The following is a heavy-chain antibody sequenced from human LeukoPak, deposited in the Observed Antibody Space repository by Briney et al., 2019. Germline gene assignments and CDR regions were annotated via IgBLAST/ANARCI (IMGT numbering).Heavy chain of an antibody. CDR3: AREYCSSTSCYFGY. J-gene: IGHJ4*02. D-gene: IGHD2-2*01. CDR1: GFTFDDYG. V-gene: IGHV3-20*01. Sequence: GGSLRLSCAASGFTFDDYGMSWVRPAPGKGLEWVSGINWNGGSTGYADSVKGRFTISRDNAKNSLYLQMNSLRAEDTALYHCAREYCSSTSCYFGYWGQGTLVTVSS. CDR2: INWNGGST.